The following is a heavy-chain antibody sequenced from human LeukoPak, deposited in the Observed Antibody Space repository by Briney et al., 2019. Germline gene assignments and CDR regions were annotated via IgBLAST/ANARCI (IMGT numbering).Heavy chain of an antibody. J-gene: IGHJ3*02. D-gene: IGHD6-19*01. CDR3: AREGPPLSIAVAGGNDAFDI. V-gene: IGHV3-21*01. CDR1: GFTFSSYS. CDR2: ISSSSSYI. Sequence: TGGSLRLSCAASGFTFSSYSMNWVRQAPGKGLEWVSSISSSSSYIYYADSVKGRFTISRDNAKNSLYLQMNSLRAEDTAVYYCAREGPPLSIAVAGGNDAFDIWGQGTMVTVSS.